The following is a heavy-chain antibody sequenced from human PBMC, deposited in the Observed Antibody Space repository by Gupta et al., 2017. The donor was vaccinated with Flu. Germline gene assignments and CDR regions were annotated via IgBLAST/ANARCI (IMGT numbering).Heavy chain of an antibody. CDR1: GFTFSDYT. Sequence: EVQLVESGGGLVQPGGSLRLSFAASGFTFSDYTMNWVRQAPGRGLEWVSSISNSGRDIYYRDSVKGRFTISRDNAKKSVYLQMNSLRAEDTGIYFGARRSVTWYSWGQGTLVTVTS. CDR2: ISNSGRDI. CDR3: ARRSVTWYS. J-gene: IGHJ4*02. V-gene: IGHV3-21*01. D-gene: IGHD1-1*01.